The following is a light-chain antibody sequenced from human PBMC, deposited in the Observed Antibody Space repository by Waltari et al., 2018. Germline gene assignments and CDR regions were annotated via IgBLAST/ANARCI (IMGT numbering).Light chain of an antibody. Sequence: EIVLTQSPGPLSLPPWERATLSCRASQSVGRTLAWYQQKPGQAPRLLIYAASNMATGLPDRFSGSGSGTDFSLTISRLEPEDFAVYYCQHYVRLPATFGQGTKVAIK. J-gene: IGKJ1*01. V-gene: IGKV3-20*01. CDR1: QSVGRT. CDR3: QHYVRLPAT. CDR2: AAS.